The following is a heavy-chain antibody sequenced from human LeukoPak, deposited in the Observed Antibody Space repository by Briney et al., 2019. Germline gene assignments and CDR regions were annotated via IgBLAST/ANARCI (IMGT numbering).Heavy chain of an antibody. CDR1: GGSISSGDYY. J-gene: IGHJ4*02. CDR3: ARQYYYDSSGYYSLDY. V-gene: IGHV4-30-4*01. Sequence: NSSETLSLTCTVSGGSISSGDYYWSWIRQPPGKGLEWIAYMYYSGSTYYNPSLKSRVTISVDTSKNQFSLKLSSVTAADTAVYYCARQYYYDSSGYYSLDYWGQGTLVTVSS. D-gene: IGHD3-22*01. CDR2: MYYSGST.